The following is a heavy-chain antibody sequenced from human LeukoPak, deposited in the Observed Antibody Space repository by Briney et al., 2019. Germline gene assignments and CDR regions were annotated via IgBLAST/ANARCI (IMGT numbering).Heavy chain of an antibody. D-gene: IGHD3-10*01. CDR1: GYPFTSYW. V-gene: IGHV5-51*01. CDR2: IYPDDSDT. J-gene: IGHJ2*01. Sequence: GGALQISCQASGYPFTSYWIGWGRPLPGKGLECIVIIYPDDSDTTYSPSFQGQVTISADKSFSTAYLQWSSLKASDTAIYYCARLGGDTYYFGSASYPNWYFDLWGRGTLVTVSS. CDR3: ARLGGDTYYFGSASYPNWYFDL.